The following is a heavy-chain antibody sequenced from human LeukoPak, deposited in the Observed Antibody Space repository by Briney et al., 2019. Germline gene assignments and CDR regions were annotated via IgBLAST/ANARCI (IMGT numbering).Heavy chain of an antibody. CDR1: EFTFKNYA. Sequence: GGSLRLSCAASEFTFKNYAMNWVRQAPGKGLEWVSVISGTGGGTYADSVKGRFTISRDNSKNTVYLQMNSLRAEDTAIYCCARRSRDGYNYFDYWGQGTLVTVSS. CDR2: ISGTGGGT. CDR3: ARRSRDGYNYFDY. V-gene: IGHV3-23*01. D-gene: IGHD5-24*01. J-gene: IGHJ4*02.